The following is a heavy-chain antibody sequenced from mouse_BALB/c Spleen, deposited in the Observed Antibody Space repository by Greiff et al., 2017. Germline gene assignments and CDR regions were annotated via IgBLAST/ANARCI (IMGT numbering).Heavy chain of an antibody. J-gene: IGHJ3*01. CDR1: GFTFSSYA. CDR2: ISSGGST. CDR3: ARADYYGRRGSFAS. V-gene: IGHV5-6-5*01. Sequence: DVKLVESGGGLVKPGGSLKLSCAASGFTFSSYAMSWVRQTPEKRLEWVASISSGGSTYYPDSVKGRFTISRDNARNILYPQMSSLRSEDTAMYYCARADYYGRRGSFASWGQGTLVTVSA. D-gene: IGHD1-1*01.